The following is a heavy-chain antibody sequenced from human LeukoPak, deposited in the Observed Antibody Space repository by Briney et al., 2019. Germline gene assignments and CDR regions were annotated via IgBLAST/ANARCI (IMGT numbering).Heavy chain of an antibody. CDR2: IYYSGST. V-gene: IGHV4-59*01. CDR3: ARVARFGEPYMDV. J-gene: IGHJ6*03. D-gene: IGHD3-10*02. CDR1: GGSISSYY. Sequence: SETLSLTCTVSGGSISSYYWSWIRQPPGKGLEWIGYIYYSGSTNYDPSLMSRVTISVDTSKNQFSLKLSSVTAADTAVYYCARVARFGEPYMDVWGKGTTVTISS.